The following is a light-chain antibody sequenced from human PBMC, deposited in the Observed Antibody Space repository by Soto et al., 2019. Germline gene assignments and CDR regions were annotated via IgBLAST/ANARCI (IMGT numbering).Light chain of an antibody. V-gene: IGLV3-21*02. Sequence: SYELTQPPSVSVAPGQTARVTCGGNSIGSKSVHWYQQKPGQAPVLVVYDDRDRPSGIPDRFSGSNSGNTATLSISRVEAGDEADYYCQVWDSSSDHYVFASGTKLTVL. CDR1: SIGSKS. CDR2: DDR. CDR3: QVWDSSSDHYV. J-gene: IGLJ1*01.